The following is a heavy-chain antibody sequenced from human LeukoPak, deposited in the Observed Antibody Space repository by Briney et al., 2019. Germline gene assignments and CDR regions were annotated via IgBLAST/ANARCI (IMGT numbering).Heavy chain of an antibody. CDR3: ARERRYCSSTSCYDSRYYYYMDV. CDR2: ISYDGSNK. V-gene: IGHV3-30*04. Sequence: GGSLRLSCVASGFTFDDYAMHWVRQAPGKGLEWVAVISYDGSNKYYADSVKGRFTISRDNSKNTLYLQMNSLRAEDTAVYYCARERRYCSSTSCYDSRYYYYMDVWGKGTTVTVSS. D-gene: IGHD2-2*01. J-gene: IGHJ6*03. CDR1: GFTFDDYA.